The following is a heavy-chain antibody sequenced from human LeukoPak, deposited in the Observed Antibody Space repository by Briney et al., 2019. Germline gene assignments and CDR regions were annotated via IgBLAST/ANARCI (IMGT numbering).Heavy chain of an antibody. Sequence: GASVKVSCKASGGTFSGHGISWVRQAPGQGLEWMGWIFAYNGNTNYAQKLQGRVTMTTDTSTSTAYMELRSLRSDDTAVYYCARESPAMVDYWGQGTLVTVSS. CDR2: IFAYNGNT. CDR3: ARESPAMVDY. CDR1: GGTFSGHG. J-gene: IGHJ4*02. D-gene: IGHD5-18*01. V-gene: IGHV1-18*01.